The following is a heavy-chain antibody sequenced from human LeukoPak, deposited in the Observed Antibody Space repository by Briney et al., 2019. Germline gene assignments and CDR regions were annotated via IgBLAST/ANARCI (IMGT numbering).Heavy chain of an antibody. Sequence: GGSLRLSCAASGFTVSSNYMSWVRQAPGKGLEWVSVIYSGGDTYYVDSVKGRFTISRDNSKNTLYLQMNRLRAEDTAVYYCAKEGVVAQWGYFDYWGQGTLVTVSS. CDR1: GFTVSSNY. CDR3: AKEGVVAQWGYFDY. J-gene: IGHJ4*02. D-gene: IGHD2-15*01. CDR2: IYSGGDT. V-gene: IGHV3-53*01.